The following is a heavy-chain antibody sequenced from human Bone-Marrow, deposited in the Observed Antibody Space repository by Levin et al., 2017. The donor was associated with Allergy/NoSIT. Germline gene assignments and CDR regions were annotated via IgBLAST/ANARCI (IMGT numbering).Heavy chain of an antibody. V-gene: IGHV3-49*03. CDR2: IRGKSSDGRT. CDR3: SGELLTIGWAFGY. Sequence: LAGGSLRLSCRGSGFTFGDYALSWFRQAPGKGLEWVGFIRGKSSDGRTEYAASVKGRFTISRDDSRSIAYLQLNSLKIEDTAVYFCSGELLTIGWAFGYWGPGTLVTVSS. J-gene: IGHJ4*02. CDR1: GFTFGDYA. D-gene: IGHD3-10*01.